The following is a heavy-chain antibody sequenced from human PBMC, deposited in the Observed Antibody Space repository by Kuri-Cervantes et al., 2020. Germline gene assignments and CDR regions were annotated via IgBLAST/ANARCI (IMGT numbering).Heavy chain of an antibody. CDR3: ARESDSSGYYGPMRAFDI. V-gene: IGHV3-21*01. J-gene: IGHJ3*02. CDR2: ISSSSSYI. CDR1: GFTFSSYS. Sequence: LSLTCAASGFTFSSYSMNWVPQAPGKGLEWVSSISSSSSYIYYADSVKGRFTISRDNAKNSLYLQMNSLRAEDTAVYYCARESDSSGYYGPMRAFDIWGQGTMVTVSS. D-gene: IGHD3-22*01.